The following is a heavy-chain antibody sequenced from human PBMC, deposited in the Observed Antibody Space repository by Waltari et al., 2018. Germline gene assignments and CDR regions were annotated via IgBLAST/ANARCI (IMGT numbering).Heavy chain of an antibody. D-gene: IGHD2-2*02. CDR1: GYTFTGYY. J-gene: IGHJ3*02. CDR3: ARIRSDVVVVPAAIYDAFEI. V-gene: IGHV1-2*02. Sequence: QVRLVQSGAEVKEPGASVKVSCKASGYTFTGYYMHWVLQAPAQGLEWMGWINPNSGATNYEQKLQGRVTMTRDTSTSTAYMELSRLRSDDTAVYYCARIRSDVVVVPAAIYDAFEIWGQGTMVTVSS. CDR2: INPNSGAT.